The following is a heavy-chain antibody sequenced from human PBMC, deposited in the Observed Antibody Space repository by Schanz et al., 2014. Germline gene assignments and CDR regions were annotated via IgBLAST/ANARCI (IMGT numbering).Heavy chain of an antibody. CDR3: ARHRVYGAFDL. Sequence: QVQLQESGPGLVKPSETLSLTCTVPSDSISHYYLSWIRQPPGKELEWVAFIYDRGSTSYNPSLNSRVTIPLDRAKNQFPRRLTSVTAADTAVYYCARHRVYGAFDLWGQGTLVTVSS. CDR2: IYDRGST. V-gene: IGHV4-59*08. J-gene: IGHJ4*02. D-gene: IGHD4-17*01. CDR1: SDSISHYY.